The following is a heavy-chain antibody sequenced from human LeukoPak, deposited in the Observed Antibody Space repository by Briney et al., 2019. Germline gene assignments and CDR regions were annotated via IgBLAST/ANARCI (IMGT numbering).Heavy chain of an antibody. CDR3: ARRLEDRFEVLTDAFDI. Sequence: SETLSLTCTVSGGSISSSSYYWGWIRQPPGKGLEWVGSIYYSGSTNYNPSLKSRVTISVDTSKNQFSLKLSSVTAADTAVYYCARRLEDRFEVLTDAFDIWGQGTMVTVSS. V-gene: IGHV4-39*07. J-gene: IGHJ3*02. CDR1: GGSISSSSYY. CDR2: IYYSGST. D-gene: IGHD3-16*01.